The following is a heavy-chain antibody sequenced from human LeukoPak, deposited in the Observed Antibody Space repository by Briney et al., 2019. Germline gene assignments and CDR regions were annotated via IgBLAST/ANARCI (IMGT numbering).Heavy chain of an antibody. CDR1: GGTFSSYA. CDR2: IIPIFGTA. CDR3: ARVGAVITPYYYYYYYMDV. D-gene: IGHD3-22*01. V-gene: IGHV1-69*05. Sequence: ASVKVSCKASGGTFSSYAISWVRQAPGQGLEWMGGIIPIFGTANYAQKFKGRVTITTDESTSTAYMELSSLRSEDTAVYYCARVGAVITPYYYYYYYMDVWGKGTTVTVSS. J-gene: IGHJ6*03.